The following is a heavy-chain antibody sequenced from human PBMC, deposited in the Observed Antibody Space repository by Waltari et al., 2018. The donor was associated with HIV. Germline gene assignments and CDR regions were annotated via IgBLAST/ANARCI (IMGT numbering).Heavy chain of an antibody. Sequence: QLQLQESGPGLVKPSETLSLTCTVSGVSISSSSYYWGWIRQPPGKGLEWIGSIYYSGSTYYNPSLKSRVTISVDTSKNQFSLKLSSVTAADTAVYYCARLFQETDAFDIWGQGTMVTVSS. V-gene: IGHV4-39*01. J-gene: IGHJ3*02. CDR3: ARLFQETDAFDI. CDR2: IYYSGST. CDR1: GVSISSSSYY.